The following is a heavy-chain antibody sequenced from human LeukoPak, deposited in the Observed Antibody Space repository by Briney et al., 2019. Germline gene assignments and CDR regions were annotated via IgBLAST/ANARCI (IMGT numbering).Heavy chain of an antibody. D-gene: IGHD3-3*01. J-gene: IGHJ4*02. Sequence: GGSLRLSCAASGFTFSSYGMSWVRQAPGKGLEWVSAISGSGGSTYYADSVKGRFTISRDNSKNTLYLQMNSLRAEDTAVYYCAASRVFGVVIGDYWGQGTLVTVSS. V-gene: IGHV3-23*01. CDR2: ISGSGGST. CDR3: AASRVFGVVIGDY. CDR1: GFTFSSYG.